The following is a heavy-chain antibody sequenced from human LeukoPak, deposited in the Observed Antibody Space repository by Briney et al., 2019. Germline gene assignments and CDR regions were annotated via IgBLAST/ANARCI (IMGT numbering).Heavy chain of an antibody. CDR3: ARDLGAPYYFDY. J-gene: IGHJ4*02. CDR1: GFTFSSYS. CDR2: ISSSGSTI. V-gene: IGHV3-48*04. D-gene: IGHD3-16*01. Sequence: GGSLRLSCAASGFTFSSYSMNWVRQAPGKGLEWVSYISSSGSTIYYADSVEGRFTISRDNAKNSLYLQMNSLRAEDTAVYYCARDLGAPYYFDYWGQGTLVTVSS.